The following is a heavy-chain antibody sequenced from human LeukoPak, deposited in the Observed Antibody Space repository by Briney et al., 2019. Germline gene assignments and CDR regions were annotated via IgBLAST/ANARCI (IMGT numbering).Heavy chain of an antibody. Sequence: GASVKVSCKASEYTFTGYNMHWVRQAPGQGLEWMGWINPNSGDTNYAQKFQGRVTMTRDTSISTAYMELSRLRSDDTAVYYCARDERYDSSGYPFDYWGQGTLVTVSS. D-gene: IGHD3-22*01. V-gene: IGHV1-2*02. CDR1: EYTFTGYN. J-gene: IGHJ4*02. CDR3: ARDERYDSSGYPFDY. CDR2: INPNSGDT.